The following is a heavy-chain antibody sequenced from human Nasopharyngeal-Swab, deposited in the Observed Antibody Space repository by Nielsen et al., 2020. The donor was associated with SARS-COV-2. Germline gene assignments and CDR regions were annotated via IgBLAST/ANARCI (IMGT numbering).Heavy chain of an antibody. Sequence: GGSLRLSCAASGFTVSSNYMSWVRQAPGKGLEWVSVIYSGGSTYYADSVKGRFTISRDNSKNTLYLQMNSLRAEDTAVYYCARGRKTGTTSYYFDYWGQGTLVTVSS. D-gene: IGHD1-1*01. V-gene: IGHV3-66*01. CDR2: IYSGGST. J-gene: IGHJ4*02. CDR1: GFTVSSNY. CDR3: ARGRKTGTTSYYFDY.